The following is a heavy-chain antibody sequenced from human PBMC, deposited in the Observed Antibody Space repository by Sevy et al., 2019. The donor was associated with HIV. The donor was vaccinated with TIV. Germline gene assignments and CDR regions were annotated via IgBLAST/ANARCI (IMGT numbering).Heavy chain of an antibody. V-gene: IGHV3-72*01. Sequence: GGSLRLSCVASGFTFSDHYMEWVRQAPGKGLEWVGRTRNKADGYTTEYAASVKGRFTISRDDSKNSLDVQMNSLKTEDTAVYYCATHGGIAAAGRVFDYWGQGTLVTVSS. CDR2: TRNKADGYTT. J-gene: IGHJ4*02. D-gene: IGHD6-13*01. CDR1: GFTFSDHY. CDR3: ATHGGIAAAGRVFDY.